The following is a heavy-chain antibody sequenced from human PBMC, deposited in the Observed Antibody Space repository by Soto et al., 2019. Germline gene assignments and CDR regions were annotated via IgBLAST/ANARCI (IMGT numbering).Heavy chain of an antibody. Sequence: SEPLSHSCTVYGGSIRSSSYYLGWKRQPPGKGLEWIGSIYYSGSTYYNPSLKSRVTISVDTSKNQFSLKLSSVTAADTAVYYCARHRYYGSGSRYGMDVWGQGTTVTVSS. CDR3: ARHRYYGSGSRYGMDV. CDR1: GGSIRSSSYY. CDR2: IYYSGST. D-gene: IGHD3-10*01. V-gene: IGHV4-39*01. J-gene: IGHJ6*02.